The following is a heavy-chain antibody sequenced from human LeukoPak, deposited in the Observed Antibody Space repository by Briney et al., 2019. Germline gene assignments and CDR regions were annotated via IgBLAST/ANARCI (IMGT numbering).Heavy chain of an antibody. D-gene: IGHD3-3*01. CDR2: IYYSGST. Sequence: SETLSLTCTVSGGSISSSSYYWGWIRQPPGKGLEWIVSIYYSGSTYYNPSLKSRVTISVDTSKNQFSLKLSSVTAADTAVYYCARLCRQNYDFWNGYYTYFDYWGQGTLVTVSS. J-gene: IGHJ4*02. V-gene: IGHV4-39*01. CDR3: ARLCRQNYDFWNGYYTYFDY. CDR1: GGSISSSSYY.